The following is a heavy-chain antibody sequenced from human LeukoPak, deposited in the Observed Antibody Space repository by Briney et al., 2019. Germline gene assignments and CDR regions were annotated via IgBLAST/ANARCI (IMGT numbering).Heavy chain of an antibody. D-gene: IGHD6-13*01. J-gene: IGHJ4*02. V-gene: IGHV4-39*07. CDR2: IYYSGST. CDR3: SVGAAAVKSLDY. Sequence: PSETLSLTCTVSGGSISSSSYYWGWIRQPPGKGLEWIGSIYYSGSTYYNLSLKSRVTISVDTSKNQFSLKLSSVTAADTAVYYCSVGAAAVKSLDYWGQGTLVTVSS. CDR1: GGSISSSSYY.